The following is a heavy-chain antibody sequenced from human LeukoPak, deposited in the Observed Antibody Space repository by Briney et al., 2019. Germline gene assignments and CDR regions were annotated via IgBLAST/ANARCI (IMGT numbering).Heavy chain of an antibody. V-gene: IGHV3-23*01. J-gene: IGHJ4*02. CDR1: AFTFSDHY. Sequence: GGSLRLSCAASAFTFSDHYMTWIRQAPGKGLEWVSAISGSGGSTYYTESVKGRFTISRDNSKNTLFLQANSLRAEDTAVYFCAIRTGRGTFDYWGQGTLVTVSS. CDR2: ISGSGGST. CDR3: AIRTGRGTFDY. D-gene: IGHD1-26*01.